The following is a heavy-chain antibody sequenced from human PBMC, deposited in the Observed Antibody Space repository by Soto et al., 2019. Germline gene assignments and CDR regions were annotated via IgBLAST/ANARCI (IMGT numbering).Heavy chain of an antibody. CDR3: ASRLSGYSSSWYEGPFDY. Sequence: QVQLVQSGAEVKKPGSSVKVSCKASGGTFSSYAISWVRQAPGQGLEWMGGIIPIFGTANYAQKFQGRVTITADESASKAYMELSSLRAEDTAVYYCASRLSGYSSSWYEGPFDYWGQGTLVTVSS. CDR1: GGTFSSYA. V-gene: IGHV1-69*01. D-gene: IGHD6-13*01. CDR2: IIPIFGTA. J-gene: IGHJ4*02.